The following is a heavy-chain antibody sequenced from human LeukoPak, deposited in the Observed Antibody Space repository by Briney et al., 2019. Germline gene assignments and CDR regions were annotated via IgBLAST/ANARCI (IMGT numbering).Heavy chain of an antibody. CDR1: GFTFSSYW. Sequence: GGSLRLSCAASGFTFSSYWMSWVRQAPGKGLEWVAVISYDGSNKYYADSVKGRFTISRDNSKNTLYLQMNSLRAEDTAVYYCASSCRHYYDSSGYYCPLDYWGQGTLVTVSS. CDR3: ASSCRHYYDSSGYYCPLDY. V-gene: IGHV3-30-3*01. CDR2: ISYDGSNK. D-gene: IGHD3-22*01. J-gene: IGHJ4*02.